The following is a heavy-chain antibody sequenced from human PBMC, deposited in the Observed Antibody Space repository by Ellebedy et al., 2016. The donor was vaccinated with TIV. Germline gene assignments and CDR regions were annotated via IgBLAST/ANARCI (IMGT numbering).Heavy chain of an antibody. D-gene: IGHD5-18*01. CDR1: GESFTAYY. Sequence: MPSETLSLTCAVHGESFTAYYWTWVRQSPEKGLEWRGEISHSGSGNYNPSLESRLTISVDKSSTQFSLKLSYVTAADTAGYYCAGTRGYGYVYWGLGTLVTVSS. CDR2: ISHSGSG. V-gene: IGHV4-34*01. CDR3: AGTRGYGYVY. J-gene: IGHJ4*02.